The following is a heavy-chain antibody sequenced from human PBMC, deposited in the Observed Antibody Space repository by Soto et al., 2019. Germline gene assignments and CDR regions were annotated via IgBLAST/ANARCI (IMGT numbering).Heavy chain of an antibody. CDR1: GGTFSSYA. CDR2: IIPIFGTA. J-gene: IGHJ6*02. CDR3: ARGDYYGEGCPIHYYHDTMGG. Sequence: SSVQVSCKASGGTFSSYAISWGRQAPGQGLEWMGGIIPIFGTANYAQKFQGRVTITADESTSTAYMELSSLRSEDTAVYYCARGDYYGEGCPIHYYHDTMGGWGQGTTVT. D-gene: IGHD3-10*01. V-gene: IGHV1-69*13.